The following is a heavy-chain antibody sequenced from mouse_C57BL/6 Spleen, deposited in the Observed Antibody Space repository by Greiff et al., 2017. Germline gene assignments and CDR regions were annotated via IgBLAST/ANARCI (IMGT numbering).Heavy chain of an antibody. D-gene: IGHD1-1*01. J-gene: IGHJ2*01. V-gene: IGHV5-6*01. CDR3: ARYGSSPYFDY. CDR1: GFTFSSYG. CDR2: ISSGGSYT. Sequence: EVHLVESGGDLVKPGGSLKLSCAASGFTFSSYGMSWVRQTPDKRLEWVATISSGGSYTYYPDSVKGRFTISRDNAKNTLYLQMSSLKSEDTAMYYCARYGSSPYFDYWGQGTTLTVSS.